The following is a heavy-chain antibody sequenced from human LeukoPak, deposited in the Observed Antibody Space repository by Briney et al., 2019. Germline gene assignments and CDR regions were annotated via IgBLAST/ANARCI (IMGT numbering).Heavy chain of an antibody. CDR2: ISGSNSYI. Sequence: PGGSLRLSCAASGFTFSSYTMHWIRQAPGKGLEWVSSISGSNSYIFYADSVKGRFTVSRDNAKDSLYLQMNSLRAEDPAVYYCARERIVGATYDYWGQGTLVTVSS. V-gene: IGHV3-21*01. CDR1: GFTFSSYT. J-gene: IGHJ4*02. D-gene: IGHD1-26*01. CDR3: ARERIVGATYDY.